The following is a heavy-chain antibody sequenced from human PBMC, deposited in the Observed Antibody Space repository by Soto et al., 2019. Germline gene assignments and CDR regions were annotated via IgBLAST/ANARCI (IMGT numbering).Heavy chain of an antibody. CDR3: AARVGSSPLYYYGVDV. Sequence: GESLKISCKGSGYRFTNYWIGWVRQMPGKGLEWMGIIDPGDSDTRYSPSFQGQVTISVDKSVSTAYLQWSSLKASDTAMYYCAARVGSSPLYYYGVDVWGQGTTVTVSS. CDR1: GYRFTNYW. CDR2: IDPGDSDT. V-gene: IGHV5-51*01. D-gene: IGHD3-10*01. J-gene: IGHJ6*02.